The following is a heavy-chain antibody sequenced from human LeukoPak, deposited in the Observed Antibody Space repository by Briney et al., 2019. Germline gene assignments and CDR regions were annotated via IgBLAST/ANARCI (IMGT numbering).Heavy chain of an antibody. CDR2: IKQDGSEK. Sequence: GGSLRLSCAASGFTFSNYWMSWVRQAPGKGLEWVANIKQDGSEKYYVDSVKGRFTISRDNAKNSLYLQMNSLRAEDTAVYYCARVEYGSGDYWGQGTLVTVSS. CDR3: ARVEYGSGDY. J-gene: IGHJ4*02. D-gene: IGHD3-10*01. V-gene: IGHV3-7*01. CDR1: GFTFSNYW.